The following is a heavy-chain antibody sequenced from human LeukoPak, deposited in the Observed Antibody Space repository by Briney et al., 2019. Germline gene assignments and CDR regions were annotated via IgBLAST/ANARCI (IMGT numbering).Heavy chain of an antibody. V-gene: IGHV3-30*18. CDR2: ISYDGVNK. Sequence: GGPLRLSCAASGFSFSRSGMHWVRQAPGKGLEWLAVISYDGVNKYYGDSVKGRFITSRDNSKNTLYLQMSSLRVEDTAVYYCAKEPTFGTWFFDLWGRGTLVSVSS. CDR1: GFSFSRSG. D-gene: IGHD3-3*01. CDR3: AKEPTFGTWFFDL. J-gene: IGHJ2*01.